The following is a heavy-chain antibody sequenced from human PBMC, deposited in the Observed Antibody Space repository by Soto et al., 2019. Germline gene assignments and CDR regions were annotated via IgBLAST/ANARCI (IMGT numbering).Heavy chain of an antibody. CDR3: ARRLYDSSGPCDY. CDR1: GFTFSSYG. V-gene: IGHV3-33*01. D-gene: IGHD3-22*01. CDR2: IWYDGSNK. J-gene: IGHJ4*02. Sequence: SLSLSSAASGFTFSSYGMHCVLQAPGKGLEWVAVIWYDGSNKYYADSVKGRFTISRDNSKNTLYLQMNSLRAEDTAVYYCARRLYDSSGPCDYWAQGTLVAVSS.